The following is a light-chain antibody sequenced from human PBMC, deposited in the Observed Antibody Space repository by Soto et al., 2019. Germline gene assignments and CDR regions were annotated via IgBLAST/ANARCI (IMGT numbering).Light chain of an antibody. J-gene: IGLJ1*01. CDR2: GNS. V-gene: IGLV1-40*01. CDR1: NSNIGAGYD. Sequence: QSALTQPPSVSGAPGQRGTISCTGSNSNIGAGYDVHWYQQLPGTAPKLLIYGNSNRPSGVPDRFSGSKSGTSASLTITGLQAADEADYSCQSYGDSLSGYVFGTGTKVTVL. CDR3: QSYGDSLSGYV.